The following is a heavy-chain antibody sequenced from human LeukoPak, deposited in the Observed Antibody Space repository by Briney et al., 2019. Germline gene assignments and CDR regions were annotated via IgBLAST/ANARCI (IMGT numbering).Heavy chain of an antibody. CDR3: ATSSGNNPFDY. D-gene: IGHD1-14*01. Sequence: GESLKISCKASASRFTTFWISWVRQLPGKGLEWMGRITPSDSYTNYSPSFRGHVTISADKSSTTAYLQWSSLRASDTAMYYCATSSGNNPFDYWGQGTLVTVSS. J-gene: IGHJ4*02. CDR1: ASRFTTFW. V-gene: IGHV5-10-1*01. CDR2: ITPSDSYT.